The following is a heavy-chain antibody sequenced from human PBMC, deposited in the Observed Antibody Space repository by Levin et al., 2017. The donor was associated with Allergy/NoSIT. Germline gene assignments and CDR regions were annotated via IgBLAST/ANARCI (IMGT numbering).Heavy chain of an antibody. Sequence: GESLKISCAASRFTFSSYGMHWVRQAPGKGLEWVAVIWYDGSKKYYADSVKGRFTISRDNSKNTLYLQMNSLRAEDTAVYYCARDRQQQLSGAYYMDVWGKGTTVTVSS. J-gene: IGHJ6*03. V-gene: IGHV3-33*01. CDR3: ARDRQQQLSGAYYMDV. CDR2: IWYDGSKK. D-gene: IGHD6-13*01. CDR1: RFTFSSYG.